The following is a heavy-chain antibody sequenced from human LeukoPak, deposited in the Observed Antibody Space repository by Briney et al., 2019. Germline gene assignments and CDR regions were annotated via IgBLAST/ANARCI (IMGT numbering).Heavy chain of an antibody. CDR2: INYSGTN. CDR1: GDSIKRSATY. D-gene: IGHD2-15*01. Sequence: PSETLSLTCSVSGDSIKRSATYWGWIRQSPGKGPEWVGSINYSGTNNYNPSLKNRVTVSADTSKNQFYLKLTSVTAADTAVYYCVVPSGAYKGDVFYCYMAVWGEGTTVVVAS. CDR3: VVPSGAYKGDVFYCYMAV. V-gene: IGHV4-39*01. J-gene: IGHJ6*03.